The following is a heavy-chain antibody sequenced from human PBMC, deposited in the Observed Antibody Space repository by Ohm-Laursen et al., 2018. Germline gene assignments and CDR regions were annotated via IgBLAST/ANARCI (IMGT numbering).Heavy chain of an antibody. D-gene: IGHD2-15*01. V-gene: IGHV3-9*01. Sequence: SLRLSCAASGFTFEDSAMQWVRQAPGKGLKWVAGISWNSVTLDYADSVKGRFTISRDNAKNSLYLQMNSLRIEDTALYYCAKDRFDSNNYVDYWGQGTLVTVSS. CDR1: GFTFEDSA. J-gene: IGHJ4*02. CDR3: AKDRFDSNNYVDY. CDR2: ISWNSVTL.